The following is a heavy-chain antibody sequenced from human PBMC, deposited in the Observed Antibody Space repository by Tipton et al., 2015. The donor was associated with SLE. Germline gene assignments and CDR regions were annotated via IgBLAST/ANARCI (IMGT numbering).Heavy chain of an antibody. CDR1: GFTLDDYG. Sequence: SLRLSCAASGFTLDDYGMSWVRQAPGKGLEWVSGINWNGGSTGYADSVKGRFTISRDNAKNSLYLQMNSLRAEDTALYYCARRYSSGWPDYWGQGTLVTVSS. V-gene: IGHV3-20*04. D-gene: IGHD6-19*01. CDR2: INWNGGST. CDR3: ARRYSSGWPDY. J-gene: IGHJ4*02.